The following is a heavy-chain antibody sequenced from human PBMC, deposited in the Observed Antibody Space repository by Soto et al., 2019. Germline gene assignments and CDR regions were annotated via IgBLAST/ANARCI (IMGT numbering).Heavy chain of an antibody. J-gene: IGHJ6*02. D-gene: IGHD6-19*01. V-gene: IGHV1-69*12. CDR3: ANGAVAGTPTSDYSDGMDV. CDR1: GGTFRTYA. Sequence: QVQLLQSGAEVKKPGSSVRVSCEASGGTFRTYAISWVRQAPGQGLEWMGEIIPIFGTVNYAQKFQGRVTITADESTTTVYIDLRSLRAEDTAVYYCANGAVAGTPTSDYSDGMDVWGLGTTVTVSS. CDR2: IIPIFGTV.